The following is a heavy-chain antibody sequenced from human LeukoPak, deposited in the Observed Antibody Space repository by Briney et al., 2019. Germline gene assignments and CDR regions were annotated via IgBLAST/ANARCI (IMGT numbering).Heavy chain of an antibody. J-gene: IGHJ5*02. CDR1: GYTFTSYY. V-gene: IGHV1-18*01. CDR2: ISAYNAKT. CDR3: ARFCSGGGCYHNWFDP. Sequence: ASVKVSCKTSGYTFTSYYINWVRQAPGQGLEWMGWISAYNAKTRYTQDLQGRVTMTIDTSTSTAYMELRSLRSDDTAVYHCARFCSGGGCYHNWFDPWGQGTLVTVSS. D-gene: IGHD2-15*01.